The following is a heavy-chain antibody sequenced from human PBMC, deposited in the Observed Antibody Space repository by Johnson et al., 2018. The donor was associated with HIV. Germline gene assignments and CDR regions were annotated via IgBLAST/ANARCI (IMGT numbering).Heavy chain of an antibody. J-gene: IGHJ3*02. V-gene: IGHV3-23*04. CDR2: ISGSGGST. CDR1: GFTFDDYG. D-gene: IGHD6-6*01. Sequence: VQLVESGGGVVRPGGSLRLSCAASGFTFDDYGMSWVRQAPGKGLEWVSAISGSGGSTYYADSVKGRFTISRDNSKNTLYLQMNSLRAEDTAVYYCAKDRDSSSPNDASDIWGQGTMVTVSS. CDR3: AKDRDSSSPNDASDI.